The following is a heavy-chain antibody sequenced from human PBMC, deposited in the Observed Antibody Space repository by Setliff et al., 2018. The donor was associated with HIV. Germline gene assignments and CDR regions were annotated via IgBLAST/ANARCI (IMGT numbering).Heavy chain of an antibody. CDR3: AREVDVVTTSDAFDI. Sequence: SETLSLTCTVSGYSISSDYWWGWIRQPPGKGLEWIGGIYHSGNTYYNPSLKSRVIISADMSMNQFSLKLTSVTAADTAVFYCAREVDVVTTSDAFDIWGQGTMVTVSS. CDR1: GYSISSDYW. J-gene: IGHJ3*02. CDR2: IYHSGNT. D-gene: IGHD2-21*02. V-gene: IGHV4-38-2*02.